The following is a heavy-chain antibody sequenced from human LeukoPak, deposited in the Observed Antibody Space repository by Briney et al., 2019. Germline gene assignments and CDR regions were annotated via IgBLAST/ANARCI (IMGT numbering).Heavy chain of an antibody. V-gene: IGHV4-39*07. CDR3: ARGDRRITIFGVVIMGGDFDY. CDR2: INHSGST. D-gene: IGHD3-3*01. J-gene: IGHJ4*02. CDR1: GGSISSSSYY. Sequence: SETLSLTCTVSGGSISSSSYYWSWIRQPPGKGLEWIGEINHSGSTNYNPSLKSRVTISVDTSKNQFSLKLSSVTAADTAVYYCARGDRRITIFGVVIMGGDFDYWGQGTLVTVSS.